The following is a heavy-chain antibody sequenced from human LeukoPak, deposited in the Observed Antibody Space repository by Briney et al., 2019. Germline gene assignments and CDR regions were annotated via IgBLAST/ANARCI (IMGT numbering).Heavy chain of an antibody. CDR3: ARRSGSGSLNYFDY. D-gene: IGHD3-10*01. V-gene: IGHV4-59*08. CDR2: IIYSGIT. CDR1: GGSISSSY. J-gene: IGHJ4*02. Sequence: PSETLSLTCTVSGGSISSSYWSWIRQPPGKGLEWIGYIIYSGITSPNPSLKSRVTISIDTSKNQFSLKLSSVTAADTAVYYCARRSGSGSLNYFDYWGQGTLVTVSS.